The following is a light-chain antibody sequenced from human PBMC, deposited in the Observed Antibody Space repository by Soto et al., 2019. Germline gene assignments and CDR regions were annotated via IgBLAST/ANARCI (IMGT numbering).Light chain of an antibody. CDR1: QAVSSIY. CDR2: GAS. CDR3: QQYGISRFT. J-gene: IGKJ3*01. Sequence: EIVLTQSPGTLSLSPGERATLSCRASQAVSSIYLAWYQQKPGQAPRLLIYGASYRASGIPDRFSGSGSGTDFTLTISRLEPEDFAVYYRQQYGISRFTFGPGTKVDLK. V-gene: IGKV3-20*01.